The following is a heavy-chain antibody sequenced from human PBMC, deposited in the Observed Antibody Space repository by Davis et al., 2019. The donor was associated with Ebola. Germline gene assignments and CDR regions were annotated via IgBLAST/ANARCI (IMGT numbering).Heavy chain of an antibody. CDR3: VGLRFTYISGWYYIDY. CDR2: INPDGSST. V-gene: IGHV3-74*01. Sequence: GESLKISCAASGFTFSSNWMHWVRQVPGKGLLWVSRINPDGSSTSYADSVKGRFTIARDTSRNTVSLQMNSLRAEDTAIYFCVGLRFTYISGWYYIDYWGQGTLVSVSS. D-gene: IGHD6-19*01. J-gene: IGHJ4*02. CDR1: GFTFSSNW.